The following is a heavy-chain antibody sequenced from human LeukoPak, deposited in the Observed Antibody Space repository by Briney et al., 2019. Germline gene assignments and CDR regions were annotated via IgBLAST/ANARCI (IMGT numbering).Heavy chain of an antibody. CDR3: AKEGKARNWNYFQAKPVY. CDR2: ISTSSSYI. J-gene: IGHJ4*02. CDR1: GFIFSSYS. V-gene: IGHV3-21*04. Sequence: PGGSLRLSCAASGFIFSSYSMNWVRQAPGKGLEWVSFISTSSSYIYYADSVKGRFIISRDNSKYTLHLQMNSLRAEDTAVYYCAKEGKARNWNYFQAKPVYWGQGTLVTVSS. D-gene: IGHD1-7*01.